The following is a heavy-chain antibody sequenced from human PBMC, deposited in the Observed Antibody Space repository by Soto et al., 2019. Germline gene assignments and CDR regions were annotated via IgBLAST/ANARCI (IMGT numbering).Heavy chain of an antibody. V-gene: IGHV1-69*12. J-gene: IGHJ4*01. CDR3: ASATETVVTPYYFDY. CDR2: IIPIFGTA. CDR1: GGTFSSYA. D-gene: IGHD2-15*01. Sequence: QVQLVQSGAEVKKPGSSVKVSCKASGGTFSSYAISWVRQAPGQGLEWMGGIIPIFGTANYAQKFQGRVTLXXDXSXXRAYRELSRLRSEDTAVYYCASATETVVTPYYFDYWGHGTLVTVSS.